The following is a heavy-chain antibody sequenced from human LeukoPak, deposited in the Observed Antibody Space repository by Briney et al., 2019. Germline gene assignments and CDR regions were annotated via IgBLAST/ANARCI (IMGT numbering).Heavy chain of an antibody. D-gene: IGHD3-10*01. V-gene: IGHV3-74*01. Sequence: GGSLRLSCAASGVIFSSYWMHWVRQVPGKGLVWVSRINSDGSSTSYADPVKGRFTISRDNAKNTLYVQMNSLRAEDTAVYYCSTGSGHAFDIWGRGTMVTVSS. CDR3: STGSGHAFDI. CDR2: INSDGSST. J-gene: IGHJ3*02. CDR1: GVIFSSYW.